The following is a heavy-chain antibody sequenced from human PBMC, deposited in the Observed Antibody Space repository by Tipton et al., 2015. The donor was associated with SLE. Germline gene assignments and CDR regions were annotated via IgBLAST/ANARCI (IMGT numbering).Heavy chain of an antibody. D-gene: IGHD4-23*01. CDR1: GGSISSSSYY. J-gene: IGHJ3*02. V-gene: IGHV4-39*07. Sequence: TLSLTCTVSGGSISSSSYYWDWIRQPPGKGLEWIGSIYTSGSTNCNPSLKSRVTISVDTSKNQFSLKLSSVTAADTAVYYCASGLGGNSGAFDIWGQGTMVTVSS. CDR2: IYTSGST. CDR3: ASGLGGNSGAFDI.